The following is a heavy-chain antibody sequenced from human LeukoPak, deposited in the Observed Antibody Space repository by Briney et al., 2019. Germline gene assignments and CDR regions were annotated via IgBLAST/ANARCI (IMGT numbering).Heavy chain of an antibody. Sequence: PGGSLRLSCAASGFTFSDYYMSWIRQAPGKGLEWVSYISSSSSYTNYADPVKGRFTISRDGSKNTLYLQLNSLRTEDTAIYYCVREREGSNSEHWGQGTLVTVSS. CDR1: GFTFSDYY. V-gene: IGHV3-11*05. J-gene: IGHJ1*01. CDR2: ISSSSSYT. D-gene: IGHD1-26*01. CDR3: VREREGSNSEH.